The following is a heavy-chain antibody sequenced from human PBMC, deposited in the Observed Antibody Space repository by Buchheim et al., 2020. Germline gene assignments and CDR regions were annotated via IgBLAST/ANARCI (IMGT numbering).Heavy chain of an antibody. J-gene: IGHJ5*02. CDR2: IRYDGSNK. V-gene: IGHV3-30*02. D-gene: IGHD3-10*01. Sequence: QVQLVESGGGVVQPGRSLRLSCAASGFTFSSYGMHWVRQAPGKGLEWVAFIRYDGSNKYYADSVKGRFTISRDNSKNTLYLQMNSPRAEDTAVYYCAKNGELGFGKNWFDPRGQGTL. CDR3: AKNGELGFGKNWFDP. CDR1: GFTFSSYG.